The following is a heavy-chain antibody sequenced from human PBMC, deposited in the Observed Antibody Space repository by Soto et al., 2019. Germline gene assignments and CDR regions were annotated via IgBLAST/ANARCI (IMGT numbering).Heavy chain of an antibody. Sequence: PGGSLRLSCAASGFTFSSYAMSWVRQAPGKGLEWVSAISGSGGSTYYADSVKGRFTISRDNSKNTLYLQMNSLRAEDTAVYYCARVLGGLPGSHFDYWGQGTLVIVSS. CDR2: ISGSGGST. V-gene: IGHV3-23*01. CDR1: GFTFSSYA. J-gene: IGHJ4*02. CDR3: ARVLGGLPGSHFDY. D-gene: IGHD3-16*01.